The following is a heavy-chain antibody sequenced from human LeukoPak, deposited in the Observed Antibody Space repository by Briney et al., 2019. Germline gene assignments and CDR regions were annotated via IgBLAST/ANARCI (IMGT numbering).Heavy chain of an antibody. Sequence: GGSLRLSCAASGFTFSSYGMHWVRQAPGKGLEWVAFIRYDGSNKYYADSVKGRFTISRDNSKNTLYLQMNSLRAEDTAVYYCAKAGPGSGSRYYYYYYMDVWGKGTTVTVSS. D-gene: IGHD6-19*01. V-gene: IGHV3-30*02. CDR2: IRYDGSNK. CDR3: AKAGPGSGSRYYYYYYMDV. CDR1: GFTFSSYG. J-gene: IGHJ6*03.